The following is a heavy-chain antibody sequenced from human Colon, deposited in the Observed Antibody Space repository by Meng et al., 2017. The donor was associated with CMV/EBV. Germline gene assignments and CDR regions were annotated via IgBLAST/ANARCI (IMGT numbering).Heavy chain of an antibody. CDR1: GFTFDRCA. Sequence: GESLKISCAASGFTFDRCAMHWVRQAPGKGLEWVTFIRFDGTSQEYADSVRGRFTISRDNSKNTLYLQMNSLRAEDTAIYYCAKPQGYHSYYYQYGMDVWGRGTAVTVSS. CDR3: AKPQGYHSYYYQYGMDV. V-gene: IGHV3-30*02. J-gene: IGHJ6*02. CDR2: IRFDGTSQ. D-gene: IGHD2-2*01.